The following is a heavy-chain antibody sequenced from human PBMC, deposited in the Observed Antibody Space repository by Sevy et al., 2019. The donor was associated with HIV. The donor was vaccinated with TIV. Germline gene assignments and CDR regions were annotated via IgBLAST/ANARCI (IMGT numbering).Heavy chain of an antibody. CDR3: ARGKSGYGYGLDY. Sequence: GGSLRLSCAASGFPVSSNYMIWVRQAPGKGLEWVSVIYSDGSTYHADSVKGRFTISRDNSKNTLYLQMNSLRVEDTAVYYCARGKSGYGYGLDYWGQGTLVTVSS. CDR2: IYSDGST. J-gene: IGHJ4*02. CDR1: GFPVSSNY. D-gene: IGHD5-18*01. V-gene: IGHV3-66*01.